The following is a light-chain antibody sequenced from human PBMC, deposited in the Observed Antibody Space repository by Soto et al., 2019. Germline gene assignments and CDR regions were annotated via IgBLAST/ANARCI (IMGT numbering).Light chain of an antibody. CDR1: SSNIGSNY. CDR3: AAWDDSLSGPRV. CDR2: RNN. V-gene: IGLV1-47*01. J-gene: IGLJ2*01. Sequence: QSVLTQPPSASGTPGQRVTISCSGSSSNIGSNYVYWYQQLPGTAPKLLIYRNNQRPSGVPDRFSGSKSGTSASLAISGLRSEDEAYYYCAAWDDSLSGPRVFGGGTKVTVL.